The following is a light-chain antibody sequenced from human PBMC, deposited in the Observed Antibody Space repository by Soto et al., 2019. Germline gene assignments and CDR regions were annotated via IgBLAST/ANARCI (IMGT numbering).Light chain of an antibody. CDR3: QQYSNWPPLT. Sequence: EIVMTQSPATLSVSPGETATLSCRASQSVSSNLAWYQQKPGQAPRLVIYGASTRASGIPARFSGSGSGTEFTLTIDSLQSEDFAIYYCQQYSNWPPLTFAGGTKVEIK. J-gene: IGKJ4*01. V-gene: IGKV3-15*01. CDR1: QSVSSN. CDR2: GAS.